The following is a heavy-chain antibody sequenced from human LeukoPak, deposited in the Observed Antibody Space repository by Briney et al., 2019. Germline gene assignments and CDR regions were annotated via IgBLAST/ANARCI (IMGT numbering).Heavy chain of an antibody. CDR2: IYPGDSDT. CDR3: ARHISSYGYVDY. CDR1: GYNSTSYW. J-gene: IGHJ4*02. V-gene: IGHV5-51*01. D-gene: IGHD5-18*01. Sequence: GESLEISCKGSGYNSTSYWIGWVRQMPGKGLEWMGIIYPGDSDTRYSPSFQGQVTISADKSISTAYLQWSSLKASDTAMYYCARHISSYGYVDYWGQGTLVTVSS.